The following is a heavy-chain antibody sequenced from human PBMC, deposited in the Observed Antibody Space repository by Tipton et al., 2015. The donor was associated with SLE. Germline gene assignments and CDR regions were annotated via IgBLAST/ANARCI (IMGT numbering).Heavy chain of an antibody. CDR3: ARSNRDYFDC. CDR1: GGSVNGHY. J-gene: IGHJ4*02. V-gene: IGHV4-59*02. D-gene: IGHD2-8*01. Sequence: TLSLTCTVSGGSVNGHYWNWIRQLPGKGLELIGYVYDSGSTNYNPSLKSRVTISTDMSRNQFSLRLTSVTPADTAVFYCARSNRDYFDCWGQGTLVTVSS. CDR2: VYDSGST.